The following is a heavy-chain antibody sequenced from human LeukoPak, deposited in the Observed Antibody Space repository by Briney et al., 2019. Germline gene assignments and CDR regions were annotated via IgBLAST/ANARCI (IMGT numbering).Heavy chain of an antibody. CDR2: ISSSGSTI. J-gene: IGHJ5*02. V-gene: IGHV3-11*04. Sequence: GGSLRLSCAASGFPFNDYYMTWIRQAPGKGLEWVSHISSSGSTIYYADSVKGRFIISRDNAKNSLYLQMNSLRAEDTAVYYCARSPMVTAILDWFDPWGQGTLVTVSS. D-gene: IGHD2-21*02. CDR3: ARSPMVTAILDWFDP. CDR1: GFPFNDYY.